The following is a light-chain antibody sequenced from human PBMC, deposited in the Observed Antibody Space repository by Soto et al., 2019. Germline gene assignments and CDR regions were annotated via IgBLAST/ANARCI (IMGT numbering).Light chain of an antibody. CDR2: DAS. CDR3: QRYDYWPPWT. CDR1: QSVSRY. V-gene: IGKV3-15*01. J-gene: IGKJ1*01. Sequence: EVVMTQSPATLSVSPGEGATLSCRASQSVSRYLAWYQQKPGQAPRLLIYDASIRATGIPVRFSGSGSGTEFTLTISNLQSEDFAVYYCQRYDYWPPWTFGQGTKVDI.